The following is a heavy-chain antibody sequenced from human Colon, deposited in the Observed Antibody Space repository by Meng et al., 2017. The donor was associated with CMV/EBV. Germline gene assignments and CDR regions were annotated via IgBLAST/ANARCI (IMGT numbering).Heavy chain of an antibody. V-gene: IGHV3-66*02. D-gene: IGHD6-19*01. J-gene: IGHJ4*02. CDR3: ARDSGYSSGWYED. CDR1: GFTVSNNY. CDR2: LYSGGRT. Sequence: GGSLKISCAASGFTVSNNYMNWVRQAPGKGLEWVSSLYSGGRTYYADSVKGRFIISRDNSKNTVYLQLNSLRVEDTAVYYCARDSGYSSGWYEDWGQGTLVTVSS.